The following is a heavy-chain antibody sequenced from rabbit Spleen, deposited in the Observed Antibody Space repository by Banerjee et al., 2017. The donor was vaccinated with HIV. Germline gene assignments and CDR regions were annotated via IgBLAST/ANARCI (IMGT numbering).Heavy chain of an antibody. V-gene: IGHV1S45*01. CDR3: ARDSGSSFSSYGMDL. D-gene: IGHD8-1*01. Sequence: QEQLVESGGGLVKPGASLTLTCTASGVSFSSDYYMCWVRQAPGKGLEWIACIDSGSSGFTYFASWAKGRFTISKTSSTTVTLQMTSLTAADTATYFCARDSGSSFSSYGMDLWGPGTLVT. J-gene: IGHJ6*01. CDR2: IDSGSSGFT. CDR1: GVSFSSDYY.